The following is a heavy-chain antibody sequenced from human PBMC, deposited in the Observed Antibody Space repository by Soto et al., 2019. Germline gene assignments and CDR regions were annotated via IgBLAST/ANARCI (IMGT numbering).Heavy chain of an antibody. J-gene: IGHJ4*02. V-gene: IGHV1-69*01. CDR2: IIPVFGTA. D-gene: IGHD4-4*01. CDR1: GGTFISYA. CDR3: GRGNVTTDLTAFDY. Sequence: QVQLVQSGAEVKKPGSSVKVSCKASGGTFISYAISWVRQAPGRGLEWMGGIIPVFGTANYTQKFQGRVTITADESTSTAYLELSSLRSEDTALYYCGRGNVTTDLTAFDYWGQGTLVTVSS.